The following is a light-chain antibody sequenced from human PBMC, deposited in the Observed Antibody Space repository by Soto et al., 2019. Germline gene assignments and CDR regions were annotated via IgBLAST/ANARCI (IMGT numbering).Light chain of an antibody. CDR3: QQYNSCWT. CDR1: QSISTW. V-gene: IGKV1-5*03. CDR2: KAS. Sequence: DIQMTQSPSTLSASVGDRVTITCRASQSISTWLAWYQQKPGKAPKLLIYKASSLESGVPPRFSGSGSGTEFTLTISSLQPDDFATYYCQQYNSCWTFGQGTKVQIK. J-gene: IGKJ1*01.